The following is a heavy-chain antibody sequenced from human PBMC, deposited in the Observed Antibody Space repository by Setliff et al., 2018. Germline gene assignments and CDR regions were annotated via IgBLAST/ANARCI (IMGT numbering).Heavy chain of an antibody. Sequence: SSETLSLTCTVSAGSIGSSFWNWIRQSPGKGLEWIGYKSNRGDTNSNPSPRSRLTMSVDTSKSQFSLNLTSVTAADTAVYFCARAVDSSGYFPYWYFDLWGRGALVTVSS. CDR2: KSNRGDT. CDR1: AGSIGSSF. D-gene: IGHD3-22*01. V-gene: IGHV4-59*01. CDR3: ARAVDSSGYFPYWYFDL. J-gene: IGHJ2*01.